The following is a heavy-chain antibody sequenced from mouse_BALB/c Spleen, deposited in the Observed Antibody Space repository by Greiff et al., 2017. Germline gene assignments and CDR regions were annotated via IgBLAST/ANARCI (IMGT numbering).Heavy chain of an antibody. V-gene: IGHV1S56*01. CDR2: IYPGDGST. CDR3: ARSRGYYGSSPFAY. J-gene: IGHJ3*01. Sequence: QVQLQQSGPELVKPGASVKISCKASGYTFTSYDINWVKQRPGQGLEWIGWIYPGDGSTKYNEKFKGKATLTADKSSSTAYMQLSSLTSENSAVYFCARSRGYYGSSPFAYWGQGTLVTVSA. D-gene: IGHD1-1*01. CDR1: GYTFTSYD.